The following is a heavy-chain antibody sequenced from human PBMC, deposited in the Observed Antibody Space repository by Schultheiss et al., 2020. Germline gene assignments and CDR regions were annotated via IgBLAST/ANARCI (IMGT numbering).Heavy chain of an antibody. J-gene: IGHJ4*02. CDR3: VRVCRASQSCYFDS. Sequence: SETLSLTCTVSGGSITSGYYWGWIRQPPGKGLEWIGYIYYSGSTNYSPSLKSRVSMSVDTSKSQISLKVTSVTAADTAVYYCVRVCRASQSCYFDSWGQGALVTVSS. V-gene: IGHV4-61*01. CDR1: GGSITSGYY. CDR2: IYYSGST.